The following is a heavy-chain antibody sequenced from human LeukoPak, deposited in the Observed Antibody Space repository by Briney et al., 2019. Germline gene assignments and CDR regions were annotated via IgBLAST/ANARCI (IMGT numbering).Heavy chain of an antibody. J-gene: IGHJ6*02. V-gene: IGHV1-69*04. D-gene: IGHD5-24*01. CDR2: IFPILGIA. CDR1: GGTFSSYA. Sequence: SVKVSCKASGGTFSSYAISWVRQAPGQGLEWMGRIFPILGIANYAQKFQGRVTITADKSTSTAYMELSSLRSEDTAVYYCARGRDGYNHNYYYYGMDVWGQGTTVTVSS. CDR3: ARGRDGYNHNYYYYGMDV.